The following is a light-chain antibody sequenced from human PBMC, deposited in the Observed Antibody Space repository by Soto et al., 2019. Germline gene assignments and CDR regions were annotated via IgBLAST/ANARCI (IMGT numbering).Light chain of an antibody. Sequence: QSALTQPPSASGSPGQSVTIPCTGTNSDIGAYEHVSWYQQHPGRAPKLILYDVNNRPSGVSNHFSGSKSGNTASLVISGLQANDEADYYCSSYSTTNILVFGSGTKLTVL. CDR1: NSDIGAYEH. V-gene: IGLV2-14*03. CDR2: DVN. J-gene: IGLJ1*01. CDR3: SSYSTTNILV.